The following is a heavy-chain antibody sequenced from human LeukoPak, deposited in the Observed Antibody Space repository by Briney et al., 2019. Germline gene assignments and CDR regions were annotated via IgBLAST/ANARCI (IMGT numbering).Heavy chain of an antibody. V-gene: IGHV1-69*13. CDR2: IIPIFGTA. Sequence: SVKVSCKASGGTFSSYAISWVRQAPGQGLEWMGGIIPIFGTANYAQKFQGRVTITADESTSTAYMELSSLRSEDTAVYYCARGGLRFLEWLPYWGQGTLVTVSS. CDR1: GGTFSSYA. CDR3: ARGGLRFLEWLPY. J-gene: IGHJ4*02. D-gene: IGHD3-3*01.